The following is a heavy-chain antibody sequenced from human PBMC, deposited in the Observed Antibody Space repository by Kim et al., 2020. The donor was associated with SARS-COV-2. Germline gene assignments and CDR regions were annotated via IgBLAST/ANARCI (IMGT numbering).Heavy chain of an antibody. CDR3: ARVWDDGGGAFDI. V-gene: IGHV4-34*01. D-gene: IGHD1-26*01. J-gene: IGHJ3*02. Sequence: NPSLKSLVTISVDTSKTQFALRLSCVNAAVTAVYYCARVWDDGGGAFDIWGQGTMVTVSS.